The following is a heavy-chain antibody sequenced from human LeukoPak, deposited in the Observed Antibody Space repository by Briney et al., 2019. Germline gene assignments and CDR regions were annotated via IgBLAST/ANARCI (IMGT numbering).Heavy chain of an antibody. V-gene: IGHV3-53*01. Sequence: GGSLRLSCAASGFTVSSNYMSWVRQAPGKGLEWVSEIYSDGSTYYAASVKGRFSISRDNSKNTVSLQMNTLRAEDTAVYYCARELREHGVFDIWGQGTMVTVSS. D-gene: IGHD1-26*01. CDR3: ARELREHGVFDI. CDR1: GFTVSSNY. CDR2: IYSDGST. J-gene: IGHJ3*02.